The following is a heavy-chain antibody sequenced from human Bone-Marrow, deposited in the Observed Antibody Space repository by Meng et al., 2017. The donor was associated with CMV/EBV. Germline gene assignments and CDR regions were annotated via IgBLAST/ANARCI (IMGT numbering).Heavy chain of an antibody. D-gene: IGHD3-16*01. J-gene: IGHJ4*02. V-gene: IGHV4-34*01. CDR2: INHSGST. CDR3: ARLRGGALFDY. CDR1: GGSFSGYY. Sequence: GSLRLSCAVYGGSFSGYYWSWIRQPPGKGLEWIGEINHSGSTNYNPSLKSRVTISVDTSKNQFSLKLSSVTAADTAVYYCARLRGGALFDYWGQGTLVTVSS.